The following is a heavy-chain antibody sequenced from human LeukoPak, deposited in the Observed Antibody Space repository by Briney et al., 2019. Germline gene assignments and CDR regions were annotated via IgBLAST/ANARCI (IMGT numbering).Heavy chain of an antibody. D-gene: IGHD3-10*01. V-gene: IGHV3-15*01. CDR2: VKSKTDGGTT. CDR1: GFTFSNAW. Sequence: GGSLRLSCAASGFTFSNAWMSWVRQAPGKGLEWVGRVKSKTDGGTTDYAAPVKGRFTISRDDSKAILYLQMDSLKIEDAAMYYCFRSYYGSGSYYGGDYWGQGTLVAVSS. CDR3: FRSYYGSGSYYGGDY. J-gene: IGHJ4*02.